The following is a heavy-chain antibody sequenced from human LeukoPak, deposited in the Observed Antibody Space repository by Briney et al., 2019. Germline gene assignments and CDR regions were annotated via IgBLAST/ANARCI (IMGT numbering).Heavy chain of an antibody. CDR2: IFADGSTT. J-gene: IGHJ4*01. D-gene: IGHD2-21*02. Sequence: PGGSLRLSCVASEFNFFSYGMQWVRQAPGKGLVWVSRIFADGSTTSYADSVKGRFTVSRDNAKNTLYLQMGSLRAEDTAVCYCARELPREVTLDYWGQGTLVTVSP. CDR3: ARELPREVTLDY. CDR1: EFNFFSYG. V-gene: IGHV3-74*01.